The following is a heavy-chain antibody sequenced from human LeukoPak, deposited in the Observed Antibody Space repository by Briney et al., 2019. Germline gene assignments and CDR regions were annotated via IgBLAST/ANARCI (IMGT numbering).Heavy chain of an antibody. CDR1: GFTFSAYG. D-gene: IGHD6-13*01. J-gene: IGHJ3*02. Sequence: GRSLRLSCAASGFTFSAYGMHWVRQAPGKGLEWVAVISYHGSNEYFADSVKGRFTFSRDNSKNTLYLQMNSLRAEDTAVYYCAKDVRSGIAAAGGAFDIWGQGTMVTVSS. CDR2: ISYHGSNE. CDR3: AKDVRSGIAAAGGAFDI. V-gene: IGHV3-30*18.